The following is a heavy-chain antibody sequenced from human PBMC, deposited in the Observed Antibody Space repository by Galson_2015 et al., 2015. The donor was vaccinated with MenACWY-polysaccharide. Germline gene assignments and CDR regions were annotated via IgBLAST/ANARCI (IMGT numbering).Heavy chain of an antibody. CDR1: GDSVSSNSVT. CDR2: TYYRSKWFN. V-gene: IGHV6-1*01. CDR3: ARYRNMDGFDI. J-gene: IGHJ3*02. Sequence: CAISGDSVSSNSVTWTWLRHPPSRGLEWLGRTYYRSKWFNDYAVSLKSRITINSDTSKNQFSLQLSSVTPEDTAVYYCARYRNMDGFDIWGQGTMVTVSS. D-gene: IGHD5-24*01.